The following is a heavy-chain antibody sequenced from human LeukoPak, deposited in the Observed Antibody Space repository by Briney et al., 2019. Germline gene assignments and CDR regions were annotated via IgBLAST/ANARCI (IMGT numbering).Heavy chain of an antibody. J-gene: IGHJ4*02. Sequence: PSQTLSLTCTVSGGSTSSGRYYWSWIRQPAGKGLGWIGRIYTTGSTNYNPSLRSRVTISVDTSKNQFSLELSSVTAADTAVYYCARAAQSSTTHFDYWGQGTLVTVSS. D-gene: IGHD2-2*01. V-gene: IGHV4-61*02. CDR2: IYTTGST. CDR3: ARAAQSSTTHFDY. CDR1: GGSTSSGRYY.